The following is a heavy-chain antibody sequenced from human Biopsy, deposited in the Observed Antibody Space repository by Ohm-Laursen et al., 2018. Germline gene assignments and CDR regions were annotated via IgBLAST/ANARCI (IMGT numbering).Heavy chain of an antibody. V-gene: IGHV4-4*07. Sequence: VTLSLTCTVSGGSLSSYYWSWIRQPAGKGLEWIGRIYSSGSTNYNPSLKSRVTLSMDTSKRQFSLKLSFVTAADTAVYYCARDDAVTVIRGLYYWGQGALVTVSS. CDR2: IYSSGST. CDR3: ARDDAVTVIRGLYY. D-gene: IGHD2-21*02. CDR1: GGSLSSYY. J-gene: IGHJ4*02.